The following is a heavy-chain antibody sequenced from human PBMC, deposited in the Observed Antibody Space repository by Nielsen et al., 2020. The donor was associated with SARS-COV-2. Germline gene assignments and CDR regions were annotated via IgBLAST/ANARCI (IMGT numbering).Heavy chain of an antibody. CDR1: GFTFSSYW. J-gene: IGHJ4*02. CDR2: INSDGSST. Sequence: GGSLRLSCAASGFTFSSYWMHWVRQAPGKGLVWVSRINSDGSSTSYADSVKGRFTISRDNAKNTLYLQMNSLRAEDTAVYYCARNDYGDLYNYDYWGQGTLVTVSS. D-gene: IGHD4-17*01. CDR3: ARNDYGDLYNYDY. V-gene: IGHV3-74*01.